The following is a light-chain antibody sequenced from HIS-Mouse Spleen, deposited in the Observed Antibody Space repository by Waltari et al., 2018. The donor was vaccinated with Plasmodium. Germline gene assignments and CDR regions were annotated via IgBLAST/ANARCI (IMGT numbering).Light chain of an antibody. J-gene: IGKJ4*01. CDR1: QSVSSY. CDR2: DAS. CDR3: QQRSNWPRVLT. Sequence: EIVLPQSPATLSLSPGERATLSCRASQSVSSYLACYQQKPGQAPRLLIYDASNRATGIPARFSGSGSGTDFTLTISSLEPEDFAVYYCQQRSNWPRVLTFGGGTKVEIK. V-gene: IGKV3-11*01.